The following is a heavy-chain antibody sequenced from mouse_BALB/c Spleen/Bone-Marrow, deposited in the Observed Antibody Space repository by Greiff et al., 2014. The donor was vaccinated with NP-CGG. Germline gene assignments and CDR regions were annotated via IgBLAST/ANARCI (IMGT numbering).Heavy chain of an antibody. D-gene: IGHD1-1*01. CDR1: GFTFSSYA. CDR3: VRAYGSSYAMDY. Sequence: EVKGVESGGGLVKPGGSLKLSCAASGFTFSSYAMSWVRQSPEKRLEWVAEISSGGNYTYYPDTVTGRFTISRDNAKNILYLEMSSLRSDDTAMYYCVRAYGSSYAMDYWGQGTSVTVSS. J-gene: IGHJ4*01. CDR2: ISSGGNYT. V-gene: IGHV5-9-4*01.